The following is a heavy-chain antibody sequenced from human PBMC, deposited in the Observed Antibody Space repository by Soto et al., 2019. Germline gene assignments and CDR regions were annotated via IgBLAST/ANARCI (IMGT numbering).Heavy chain of an antibody. CDR2: ISSSGRDT. CDR3: AKDYSYSSGWYLDY. J-gene: IGHJ4*02. D-gene: IGHD6-19*01. V-gene: IGHV3-23*01. Sequence: GGSLRLSCVVSRFTFSRHAMTWVRQAPGKGMEWVSTISSSGRDTYYADSVKGRFTISRDNFKNTLSLQMNSLRAEDTAVYYCAKDYSYSSGWYLDYWGQGTLVTVSS. CDR1: RFTFSRHA.